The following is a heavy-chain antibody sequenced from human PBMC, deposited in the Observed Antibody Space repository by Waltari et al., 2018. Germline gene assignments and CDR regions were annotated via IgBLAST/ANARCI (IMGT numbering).Heavy chain of an antibody. V-gene: IGHV3-48*03. CDR1: GFTLSSYG. CDR2: ISTSGSTI. J-gene: IGHJ4*02. CDR3: ARQFAY. Sequence: EVRLVESGGGLVQSGGSLRLSCATSGFTLSSYGMNWVRQAPGKGLEWVSYISTSGSTIYYADSVWGRFTISRDTANNSLYLQMNNLRAEDTAVYYCARQFAYWGQGALVTVSS.